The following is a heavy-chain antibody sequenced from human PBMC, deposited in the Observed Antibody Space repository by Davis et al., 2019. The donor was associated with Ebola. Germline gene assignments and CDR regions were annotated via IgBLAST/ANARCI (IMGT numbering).Heavy chain of an antibody. CDR3: ARRDYSNYRYYGMDV. V-gene: IGHV3-30*03. Sequence: GESLKISCAASGFTFSSYGMHWVRQAPGKGLEWVAVISYDGSNKYYADSVKGRFTISRDNSKNTLYLQMNSLRADDTAVYYCARRDYSNYRYYGMDVWGQGTTVTVSS. CDR2: ISYDGSNK. D-gene: IGHD4-11*01. J-gene: IGHJ6*02. CDR1: GFTFSSYG.